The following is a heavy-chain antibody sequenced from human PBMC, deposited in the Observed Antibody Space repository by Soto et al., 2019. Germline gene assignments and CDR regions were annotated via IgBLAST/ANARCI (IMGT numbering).Heavy chain of an antibody. CDR1: GFTFSNYI. CDR3: ARDGVDTSTIYRGRFNYGMDV. V-gene: IGHV3-21*01. Sequence: GGSLRLSCAAAGFTFSNYIMNWVRQAPGKGLEWVSSISSSSGYIYYADSVRGRFTISRDNAKNSMYLQMNSLRAEDTAVYYCARDGVDTSTIYRGRFNYGMDVWGQGTTVTVSS. CDR2: ISSSSGYI. J-gene: IGHJ6*02. D-gene: IGHD5-18*01.